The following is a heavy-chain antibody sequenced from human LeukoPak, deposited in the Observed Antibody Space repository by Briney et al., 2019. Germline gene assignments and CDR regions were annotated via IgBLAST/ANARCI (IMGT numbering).Heavy chain of an antibody. J-gene: IGHJ4*02. CDR3: AKDDVYYDFWSD. V-gene: IGHV3-23*01. D-gene: IGHD3-3*01. CDR1: GFTFSSYA. Sequence: PGGSLGLSCAASGFTFSSYAMSWVRQAPGKGLEWVSAISGSGGSTYYADSVKGRFTISRDNSKNTLYLQMNSLRAEDTAVYYCAKDDVYYDFWSDWGQGTLVTVSS. CDR2: ISGSGGST.